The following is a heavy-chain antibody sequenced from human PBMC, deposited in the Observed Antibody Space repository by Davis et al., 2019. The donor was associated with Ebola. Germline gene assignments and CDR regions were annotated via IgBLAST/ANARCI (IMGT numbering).Heavy chain of an antibody. CDR3: ARASSSWYWNWFDP. J-gene: IGHJ5*02. CDR2: INHSGST. Sequence: SETLSLTCAVYGGSFSGYYWSWIRQPPGKGLEWIGEINHSGSTNYNPSLKSRVTISVDMSKNQFSLKLSSVTAADTAVYYCARASSSWYWNWFDPWGQGTLVTVSS. D-gene: IGHD6-13*01. V-gene: IGHV4-34*01. CDR1: GGSFSGYY.